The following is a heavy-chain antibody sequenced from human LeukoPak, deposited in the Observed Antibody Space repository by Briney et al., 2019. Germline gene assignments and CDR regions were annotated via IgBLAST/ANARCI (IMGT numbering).Heavy chain of an antibody. J-gene: IGHJ6*03. CDR1: GGSFSGYY. V-gene: IGHV4-34*01. Sequence: PSETLSLTCAVYGGSFSGYYWSWIRQPPGKGLEWIGEINHSGSTNYNPSLKSRVTISVGTSKNQFSLKLSSVTAADTAVYYCARGPPQFCSSTSCYAGAYYYYYYMDVWGKGTTVTVSS. CDR2: INHSGST. D-gene: IGHD2-2*01. CDR3: ARGPPQFCSSTSCYAGAYYYYYYMDV.